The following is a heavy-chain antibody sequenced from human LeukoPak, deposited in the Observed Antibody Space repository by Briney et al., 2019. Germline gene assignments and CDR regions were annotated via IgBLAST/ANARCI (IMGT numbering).Heavy chain of an antibody. J-gene: IGHJ3*02. Sequence: TSSETLSFTCTVSGGTISSYYWSWIRQPPGKGLEWIAYIDYSGSTNYNPSLKSRVAISVDASKNQFSLKLSSVTAADTAVYYCARDRRRDLLHAFDIWGQGTMVTVPS. CDR1: GGTISSYY. CDR2: IDYSGST. CDR3: ARDRRRDLLHAFDI. D-gene: IGHD1-26*01. V-gene: IGHV4-59*01.